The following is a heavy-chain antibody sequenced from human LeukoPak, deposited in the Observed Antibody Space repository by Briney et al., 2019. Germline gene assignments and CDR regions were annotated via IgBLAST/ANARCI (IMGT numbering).Heavy chain of an antibody. D-gene: IGHD6-19*01. V-gene: IGHV4-39*01. CDR1: GGSISRSRYY. CDR3: ATITKQWLDPFDY. J-gene: IGHJ4*02. Sequence: SETLSLTCSVSGGSISRSRYYWGWLRQPPGKGLEWIGSIYHSYSGTTYYNPSLKSRVTLSVDTSKNEFSLRLTSVTAADTALYFCATITKQWLDPFDYWGQGTPVTVSS. CDR2: IYHSYSGTT.